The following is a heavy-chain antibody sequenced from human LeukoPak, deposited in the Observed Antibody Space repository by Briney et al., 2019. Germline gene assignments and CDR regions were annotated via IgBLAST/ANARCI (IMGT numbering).Heavy chain of an antibody. Sequence: PGGSLRLSCAASGFTFSSYAMSWVRQAPGKGLEWVSGISGSGANTYYADSVKGRFTISRDNSKNTLYLQMSSLRAEDTAVYYCAKEIDSWFDPWGQGTLVTVSS. CDR3: AKEIDSWFDP. CDR2: ISGSGANT. D-gene: IGHD3-3*01. CDR1: GFTFSSYA. J-gene: IGHJ5*02. V-gene: IGHV3-23*01.